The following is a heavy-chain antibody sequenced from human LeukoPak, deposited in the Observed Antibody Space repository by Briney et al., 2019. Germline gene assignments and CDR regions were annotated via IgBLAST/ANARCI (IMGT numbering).Heavy chain of an antibody. Sequence: ASVKVSCKASGYIFVNYAMNWVRQAPGQGLEWMGWINTNTGYSTYAQGFTGRFVFSLDTSVSTAYLQISSLKAEDTAVYYCARGNDYYGMDVWGQGTTVTVPS. V-gene: IGHV7-4-1*02. CDR3: ARGNDYYGMDV. CDR2: INTNTGYS. CDR1: GYIFVNYA. J-gene: IGHJ6*02.